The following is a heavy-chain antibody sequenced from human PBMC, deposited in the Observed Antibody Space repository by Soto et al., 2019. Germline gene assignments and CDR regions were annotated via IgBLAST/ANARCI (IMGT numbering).Heavy chain of an antibody. Sequence: ASVKASCKASGYTFTSYGISWVRQAPGQGLEWMGWISAYNGNTNYAQKLQGRVTMTTDTSTSTAYMELRSLRSDDTAVYYCARDSVDYGDYKNAFDYWGQGTLVTVYS. J-gene: IGHJ4*02. CDR3: ARDSVDYGDYKNAFDY. CDR2: ISAYNGNT. CDR1: GYTFTSYG. V-gene: IGHV1-18*01. D-gene: IGHD4-17*01.